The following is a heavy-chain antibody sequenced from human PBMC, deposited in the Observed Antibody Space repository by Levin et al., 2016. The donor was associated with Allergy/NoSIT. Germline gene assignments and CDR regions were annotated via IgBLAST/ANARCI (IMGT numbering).Heavy chain of an antibody. Sequence: WIRQPPGKGLEWVGRIKSKTDGGTTDYAAPVKGRFTISRDDSKNTLYLQMNSLKTEDTAVYYCTTDEHIVVVTPYYYGMDVWGQGTTVTVSS. D-gene: IGHD2-21*02. CDR3: TTDEHIVVVTPYYYGMDV. CDR2: IKSKTDGGTT. J-gene: IGHJ6*02. V-gene: IGHV3-15*01.